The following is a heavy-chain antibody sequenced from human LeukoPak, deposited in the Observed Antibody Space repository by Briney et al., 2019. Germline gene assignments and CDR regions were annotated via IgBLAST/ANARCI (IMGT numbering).Heavy chain of an antibody. CDR1: GFTFSSYA. J-gene: IGHJ2*01. CDR3: AKSHCYGDWYFDL. D-gene: IGHD3-16*01. V-gene: IGHV3-23*01. CDR2: ITGSGGNA. Sequence: QPGGSLRLSCAASGFTFSSYAMSWVRQAPGKGLEWVSSITGSGGNAYYAASVKGRFTISRDNSKNTLYLQVNSPRAEDTAVYYCAKSHCYGDWYFDLWGRGTLVTVS.